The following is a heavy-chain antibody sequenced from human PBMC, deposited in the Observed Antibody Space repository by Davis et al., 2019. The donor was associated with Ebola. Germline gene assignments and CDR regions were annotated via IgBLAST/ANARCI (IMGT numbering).Heavy chain of an antibody. Sequence: SETLSLTCDVSGGSISSDHWRNWVRQPPGKGLEWIGEIYHSGSTHYNPSLKSRVTISVDKSKNQFSLKLSSVTAADTAVYYCARGLQWLPDAFDIWGQGTMVTVSS. CDR3: ARGLQWLPDAFDI. D-gene: IGHD6-19*01. CDR2: IYHSGST. V-gene: IGHV4-4*02. CDR1: GGSISSDHW. J-gene: IGHJ3*02.